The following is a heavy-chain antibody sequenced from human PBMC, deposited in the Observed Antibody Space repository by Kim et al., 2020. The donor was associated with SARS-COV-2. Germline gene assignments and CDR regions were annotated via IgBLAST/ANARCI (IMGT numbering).Heavy chain of an antibody. CDR3: ARVSGFRYFDWQYQHYGMDV. CDR1: GYTFTNYG. J-gene: IGHJ6*02. D-gene: IGHD3-9*01. CDR2: ISTYNDNR. V-gene: IGHV1-18*01. Sequence: SVKVSCKASGYTFTNYGISWVRQAPGQGLEWMGWISTYNDNRDYGQNFQGRVTMTTDTSTSTAYMELRSLRSDDTAIYYCARVSGFRYFDWQYQHYGMDVWGQGTTVTVSS.